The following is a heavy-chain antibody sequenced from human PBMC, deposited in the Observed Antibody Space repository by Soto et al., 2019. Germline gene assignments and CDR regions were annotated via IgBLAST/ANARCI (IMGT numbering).Heavy chain of an antibody. Sequence: QVQLQESGPGLVKPSETLSLTCTVSGGSISSYYWSWIRQPPGKGLEWIGYIYYSGSTNYNPSLKRRVTIPVDTSKNQVSLKLSSVTAADTAVYYCARAGLPSYSSGWYEFWFDPWGQGTLVTVSS. CDR2: IYYSGST. CDR3: ARAGLPSYSSGWYEFWFDP. J-gene: IGHJ5*02. CDR1: GGSISSYY. D-gene: IGHD6-19*01. V-gene: IGHV4-59*01.